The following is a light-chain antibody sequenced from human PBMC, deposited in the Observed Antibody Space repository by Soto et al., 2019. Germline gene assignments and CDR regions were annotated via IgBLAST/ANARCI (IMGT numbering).Light chain of an antibody. CDR1: FSDVGSYNR. CDR3: TSYTSTTTFVV. J-gene: IGLJ2*01. V-gene: IGLV2-18*02. Sequence: QSALTQPPSVSGSPGQSVTISCTGTFSDVGSYNRVSWYQQPPGTAPKLMIYEVSNRPSGIPARFSGSKSGNTASLTISGLQAADEADYYCTSYTSTTTFVVFGGGTKLTVL. CDR2: EVS.